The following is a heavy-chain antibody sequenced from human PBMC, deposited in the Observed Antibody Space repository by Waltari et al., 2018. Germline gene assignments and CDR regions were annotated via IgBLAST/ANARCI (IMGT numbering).Heavy chain of an antibody. CDR2: ISTYTGNP. V-gene: IGHV7-4-1*01. Sequence: QVPLVQAGCELKYPRSPGKICRRPSCYTFTSYSIHCVRQAPGQGLELMGYISTYTGNPTYAQGFTGRFVFSLDTSVSTAYLQIDGLRAEDTGLYYCARDARLINFDYWGQGTLVTVSS. CDR1: CYTFTSYS. J-gene: IGHJ4*02. CDR3: ARDARLINFDY. D-gene: IGHD3-16*01.